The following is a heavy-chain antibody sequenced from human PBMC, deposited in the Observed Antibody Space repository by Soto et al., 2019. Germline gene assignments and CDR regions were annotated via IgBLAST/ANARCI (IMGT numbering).Heavy chain of an antibody. J-gene: IGHJ4*02. CDR3: ARGLNGYLHYFDY. CDR2: INAGNGNT. Sequence: ASVKVSCKASGYTFTSYAMHWVRQAPGQRLEWMGWINAGNGNTKYSQKFQGRVTVTRDTSASTAYMELSSLRSEDTAVYYCARGLNGYLHYFDYWGQGTLVTVSS. CDR1: GYTFTSYA. V-gene: IGHV1-3*01. D-gene: IGHD5-18*01.